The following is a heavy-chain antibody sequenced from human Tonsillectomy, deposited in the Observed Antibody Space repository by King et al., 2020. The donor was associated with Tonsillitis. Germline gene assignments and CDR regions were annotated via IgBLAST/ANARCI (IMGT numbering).Heavy chain of an antibody. CDR2: IKEDGSQK. Sequence: VQLVESGGGLVQPGGFLRLSCAASGFTFSSYWMSWVRQAPGKGLEWVANIKEDGSQKNYVESVKGRFTISRDNAKNSLYLQMNSLRAEDTAVYYCARDNTYYYVISGYYDAFDIWGQGTVVTVSS. J-gene: IGHJ3*02. D-gene: IGHD3-22*01. CDR1: GFTFSSYW. V-gene: IGHV3-7*01. CDR3: ARDNTYYYVISGYYDAFDI.